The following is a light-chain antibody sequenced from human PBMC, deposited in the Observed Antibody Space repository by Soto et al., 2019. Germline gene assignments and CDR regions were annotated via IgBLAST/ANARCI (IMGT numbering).Light chain of an antibody. V-gene: IGLV2-8*01. CDR1: SSDVGGYNY. Sequence: QSAPTQPPSASGSPGQSVTFSGTGPSSDVGGYNYVSWYQQYPGKAPKLMIYEVYKRHSGVPDRFSGSKSGNTASLTVSGLQPEDEADYYCSAYAGSSTWVFGGGTKLTVL. CDR3: SAYAGSSTWV. CDR2: EVY. J-gene: IGLJ2*01.